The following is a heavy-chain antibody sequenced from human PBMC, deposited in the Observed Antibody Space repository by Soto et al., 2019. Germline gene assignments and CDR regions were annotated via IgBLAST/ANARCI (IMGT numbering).Heavy chain of an antibody. CDR2: IYSEGTP. CDR1: GFTAGSNS. CDR3: ARSTYYDILTGSYYYYAMDV. V-gene: IGHV3-53*01. D-gene: IGHD3-9*01. J-gene: IGHJ6*02. Sequence: GGSLRLSCAAFGFTAGSNSMSWVRQAPGKGLGWVSVIYSEGTPYYADSVKGRFTISRENSNNTLYLHMNNLRAEDTAVYYCARSTYYDILTGSYYYYAMDVWGQGTTVTVSS.